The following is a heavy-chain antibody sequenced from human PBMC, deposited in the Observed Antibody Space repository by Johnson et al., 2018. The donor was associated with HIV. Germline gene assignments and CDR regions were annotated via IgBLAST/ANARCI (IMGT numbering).Heavy chain of an antibody. V-gene: IGHV3-9*01. Sequence: VQLVESGGGLVQPGRSLRLSCAASGFTFDDYAMHWVRQAPGKGLEWVSGISWNSGSIGYADSVKGRFTISRDNAKNSLYLQMSSLRAEDTAVYYCATDIVVVLALGGDAFDIWGQGTMVIVSS. CDR1: GFTFDDYA. J-gene: IGHJ3*02. D-gene: IGHD2-2*01. CDR3: ATDIVVVLALGGDAFDI. CDR2: ISWNSGSI.